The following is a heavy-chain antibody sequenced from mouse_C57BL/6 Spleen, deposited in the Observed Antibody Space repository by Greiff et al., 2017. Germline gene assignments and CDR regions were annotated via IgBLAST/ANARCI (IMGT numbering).Heavy chain of an antibody. J-gene: IGHJ3*01. CDR3: ARVDYSAWFAY. D-gene: IGHD1-1*01. Sequence: VKLMESGAELVMPGASVKLSCKASGYTFTSYWMHWVKQRPGQGLEWIGEIDPSDSYTNYNQKFKGKSTLTVDKSSSTAYMQLSSLTSEDSAVYYCARVDYSAWFAYWGQGTLVTVSA. CDR2: IDPSDSYT. V-gene: IGHV1-69*01. CDR1: GYTFTSYW.